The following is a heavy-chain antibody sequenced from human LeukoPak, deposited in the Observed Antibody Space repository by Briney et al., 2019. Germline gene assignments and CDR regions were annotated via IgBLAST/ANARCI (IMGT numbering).Heavy chain of an antibody. CDR3: ARFAGSWYYDY. CDR1: GGSISSYY. J-gene: IGHJ4*02. D-gene: IGHD6-13*01. V-gene: IGHV4-59*01. Sequence: SETLSLICTVSGGSISSYYWSWIRQPPGKGLEWIGYIYYSGSTNYNPSLKSRVTISVDTSKNQFPLKLSSVTAADTAVYYCARFAGSWYYDYWGQGTLVTVSS. CDR2: IYYSGST.